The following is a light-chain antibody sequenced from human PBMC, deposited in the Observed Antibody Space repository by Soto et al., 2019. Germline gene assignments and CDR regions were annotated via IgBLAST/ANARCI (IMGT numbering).Light chain of an antibody. V-gene: IGKV3-20*01. CDR2: GAS. CDR3: QHYGSSPPMYT. J-gene: IGKJ2*01. Sequence: EIVLTQSPGTLSLSPGERATLSCRASQSISSNYFAWYQQKPGQAPRPLIYGASTRANGIPDKFSGSGSGTDFTLTISRLEPEDFAVYYCQHYGSSPPMYTFGQGTKLEIK. CDR1: QSISSNY.